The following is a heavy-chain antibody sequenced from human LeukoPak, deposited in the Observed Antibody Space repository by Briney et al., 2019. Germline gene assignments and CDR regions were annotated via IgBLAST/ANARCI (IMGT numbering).Heavy chain of an antibody. Sequence: GGSLRLSCAASGFTFSDYYMNWIRQAPGKGLEWVSYISNSGSTIYYADSVKGRFTISRDNAKNSLYLQVNSLRAEDTAVYYCARTPGMRTAAFDIWGQGTVVTVSS. V-gene: IGHV3-11*01. D-gene: IGHD2-21*02. J-gene: IGHJ3*02. CDR1: GFTFSDYY. CDR2: ISNSGSTI. CDR3: ARTPGMRTAAFDI.